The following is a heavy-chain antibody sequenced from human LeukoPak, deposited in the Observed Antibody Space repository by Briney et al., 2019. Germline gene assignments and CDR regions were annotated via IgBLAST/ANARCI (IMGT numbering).Heavy chain of an antibody. Sequence: ASVKVSCKASGDTFSSYAISWVRQAPGQGLEWMGRIIPIFGIANYAQKFQGRVTITADKSTSTAYMELSSLRSEDTAVYYCARDLPTGKLRFLEWLARFDPWGQGTLVTVSS. CDR2: IIPIFGIA. D-gene: IGHD3-3*01. V-gene: IGHV1-69*04. CDR1: GDTFSSYA. J-gene: IGHJ5*02. CDR3: ARDLPTGKLRFLEWLARFDP.